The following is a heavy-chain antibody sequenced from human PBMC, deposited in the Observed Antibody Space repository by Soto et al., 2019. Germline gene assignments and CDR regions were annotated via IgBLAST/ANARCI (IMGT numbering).Heavy chain of an antibody. CDR1: GFTFSSYW. Sequence: GGSLRLSCAASGFTFSSYWMSWVCQAPGKGREWVASIKQDGSEKYNVDSVKGRFTISRDNTNNSLYLQMNNLRAEDSALYYCARERDKSAFEYWGQGTLVTVSS. J-gene: IGHJ4*02. CDR2: IKQDGSEK. V-gene: IGHV3-7*03. CDR3: ARERDKSAFEY.